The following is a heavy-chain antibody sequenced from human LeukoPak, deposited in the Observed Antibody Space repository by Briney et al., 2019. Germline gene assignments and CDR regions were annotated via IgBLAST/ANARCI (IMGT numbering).Heavy chain of an antibody. CDR2: ISGSGGST. CDR1: GFTFSSYA. D-gene: IGHD6-19*01. J-gene: IGHJ4*02. CDR3: AKQSRSSGWYPIDY. Sequence: GGSLRLSCAASGFTFSSYAMSWVRQAPGKGLEWVSAISGSGGSTYYADSVKGRFTISRDNFKNTLYLQMNSLRAEDTAVYYCAKQSRSSGWYPIDYWGQGTLVTVSS. V-gene: IGHV3-23*01.